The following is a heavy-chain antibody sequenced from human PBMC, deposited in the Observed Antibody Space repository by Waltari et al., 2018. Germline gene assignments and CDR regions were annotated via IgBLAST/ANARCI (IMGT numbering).Heavy chain of an antibody. CDR1: GYTFTSYA. V-gene: IGHV1-3*01. J-gene: IGHJ4*02. CDR3: AREWYSSSDLDY. Sequence: QVQLVQSGAEVKKPGASVKVSCKASGYTFTSYAMHWVPQAPGQRLEWMGWINAGNGNTKYSQKFQGRVTITRDTSASTAYMELSSLRSEDTAVYYCAREWYSSSDLDYWGQGTLVTVSS. D-gene: IGHD6-6*01. CDR2: INAGNGNT.